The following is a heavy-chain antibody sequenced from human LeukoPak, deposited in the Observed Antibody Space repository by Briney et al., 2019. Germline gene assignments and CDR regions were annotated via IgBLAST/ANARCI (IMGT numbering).Heavy chain of an antibody. CDR3: AIVINYYDSSGYYNDNWLDP. D-gene: IGHD3-22*01. J-gene: IGHJ5*02. Sequence: ASVKVSCKASGYTFTGYYIHWVRQAPGQGLEWMGRINPNSGGTNYAQKFQGRVTMTRDTSISTAYMELSRLRSDDTAVYHCAIVINYYDSSGYYNDNWLDPWGQGTLVTVSS. CDR2: INPNSGGT. V-gene: IGHV1-2*06. CDR1: GYTFTGYY.